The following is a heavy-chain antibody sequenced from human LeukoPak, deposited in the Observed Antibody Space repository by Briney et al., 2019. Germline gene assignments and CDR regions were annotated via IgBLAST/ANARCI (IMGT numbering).Heavy chain of an antibody. D-gene: IGHD3-3*01. V-gene: IGHV3-30-3*01. Sequence: GRSLRLSCAASGFTFSSYAMHWVRQAPGKGLEWVAVISYDGSNKYYADSVKGRFTISRDNSKNTLYLQMNSLRAEDTAVYYCARDRTFGVVNIAWCMDVWGQGTTVTVSS. CDR2: ISYDGSNK. CDR1: GFTFSSYA. CDR3: ARDRTFGVVNIAWCMDV. J-gene: IGHJ6*02.